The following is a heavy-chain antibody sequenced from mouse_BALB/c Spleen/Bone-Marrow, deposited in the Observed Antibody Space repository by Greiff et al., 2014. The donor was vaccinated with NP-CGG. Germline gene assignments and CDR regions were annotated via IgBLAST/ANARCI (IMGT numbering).Heavy chain of an antibody. V-gene: IGHV1-18*01. CDR2: INPNNGGN. Sequence: VQLKESGPEVVKPGASVKIPCKTSGYTFTDYNVDWVKQSQGKSLEWIGDINPNNGGNIYNQKFKGKATLTVEKYSITAYIELRSLTSEDTAVYYCARRGNYGHAMDYWGQGTSVTVSS. CDR1: GYTFTDYN. D-gene: IGHD1-1*02. CDR3: ARRGNYGHAMDY. J-gene: IGHJ4*01.